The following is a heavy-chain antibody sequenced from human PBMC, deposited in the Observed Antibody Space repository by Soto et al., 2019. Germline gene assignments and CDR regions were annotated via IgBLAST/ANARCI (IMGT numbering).Heavy chain of an antibody. J-gene: IGHJ3*02. D-gene: IGHD4-17*01. V-gene: IGHV4-4*02. CDR3: ARFMTMVTNLAFDI. Sequence: QVQLQESGPGLVKPSGTLSLTCAVSGGSISSSNWWSWVRQPPGKGREWIGEIYYSGRTNYNPSLKSRVTISVDKSKNQFSLKLSSVTAADTAVYYCARFMTMVTNLAFDIWGQGTMVTVSS. CDR2: IYYSGRT. CDR1: GGSISSSNW.